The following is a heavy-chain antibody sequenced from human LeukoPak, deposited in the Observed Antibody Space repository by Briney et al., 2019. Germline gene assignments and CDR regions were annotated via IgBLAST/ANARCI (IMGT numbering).Heavy chain of an antibody. J-gene: IGHJ5*02. V-gene: IGHV4-34*01. CDR2: INHSGST. CDR3: ARGYSSGFNWFGP. D-gene: IGHD6-19*01. Sequence: PSETLSLTCAVYGGSFSGYYWTWIRQPPGKGLEWIGEINHSGSTNYNPSLKSRVTISVDTSKNQFSLKLTSVTAADTAVYYCARGYSSGFNWFGPWGQGTLVTVSS. CDR1: GGSFSGYY.